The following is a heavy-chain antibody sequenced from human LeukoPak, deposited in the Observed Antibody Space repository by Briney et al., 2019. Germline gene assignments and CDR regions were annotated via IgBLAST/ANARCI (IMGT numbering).Heavy chain of an antibody. V-gene: IGHV4-38-2*02. CDR1: GYSISSGYY. D-gene: IGHD5-12*01. CDR3: ARVKGVATIFDY. Sequence: SETLSLTCTVSGYSISSGYYWGWIRQPPGKGLEWIGSIYHSGSTYYNPSLKSRVTISVDTSKNQFSLKLSSVTAADTAVYYCARVKGVATIFDYWGQGTLVTVSS. J-gene: IGHJ4*02. CDR2: IYHSGST.